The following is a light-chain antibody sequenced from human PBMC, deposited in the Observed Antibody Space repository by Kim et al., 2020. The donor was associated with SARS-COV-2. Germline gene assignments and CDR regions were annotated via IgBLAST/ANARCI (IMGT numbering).Light chain of an antibody. CDR1: QTVNSN. CDR2: GAS. V-gene: IGKV3-15*01. J-gene: IGKJ1*01. Sequence: EIVMTQSPATLSVSPGEGATLSCRASQTVNSNLAWYQHKPGQAPRLLIYGASTRATGIPARFSGSGSGTDFTLTISNLQSEDFAVYYCRHYSDWPRTFGQGTKVDIK. CDR3: RHYSDWPRT.